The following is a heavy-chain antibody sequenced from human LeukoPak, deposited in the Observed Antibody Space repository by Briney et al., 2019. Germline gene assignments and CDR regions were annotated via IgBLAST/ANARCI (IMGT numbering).Heavy chain of an antibody. V-gene: IGHV1-18*01. CDR3: ARSTVTRTKGRAFDI. CDR2: ISAYNGNT. CDR1: GYTFTSYG. D-gene: IGHD4-17*01. Sequence: GASVKVSCKASGYTFTSYGISWVRQAPGQGLEWMGWISAYNGNTNYAQKLQGRVTMTTDTSTSTAYMELRSLRSDDTAVYYCARSTVTRTKGRAFDIWGQGTMVTVSS. J-gene: IGHJ3*02.